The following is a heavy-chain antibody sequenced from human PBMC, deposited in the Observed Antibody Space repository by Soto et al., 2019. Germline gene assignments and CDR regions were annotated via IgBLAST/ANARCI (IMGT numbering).Heavy chain of an antibody. CDR3: ANASQYSSCWYTVDY. CDR1: GFTFSSYA. CDR2: ISGSGGST. V-gene: IGHV3-23*01. J-gene: IGHJ4*02. D-gene: IGHD6-13*01. Sequence: EVQLLESGGGLVQPGGSLRLSCAASGFTFSSYAMSWVRQAPGKGLEWVSAISGSGGSTYYADSVKGRFTISRDNSKNTLYLQMNSLRAEDTAVYYCANASQYSSCWYTVDYWGQGTLVTVSS.